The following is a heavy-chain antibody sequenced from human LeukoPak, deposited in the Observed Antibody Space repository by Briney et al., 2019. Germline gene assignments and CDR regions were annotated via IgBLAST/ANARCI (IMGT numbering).Heavy chain of an antibody. J-gene: IGHJ4*02. CDR1: GFTFSNAW. V-gene: IGHV3-15*01. CDR3: TTDFTTVTLPFDY. CDR2: IKSKTDGGTT. Sequence: KPGGSLRLSCAASGFTFSNAWMSWVRQAPGKGLEWVGRIKSKTDGGTTDYAAPVKGRFTISRDDSKNTLYLQMNSLKTEDTAVYYCTTDFTTVTLPFDYWGQGTLVTVSS. D-gene: IGHD4-11*01.